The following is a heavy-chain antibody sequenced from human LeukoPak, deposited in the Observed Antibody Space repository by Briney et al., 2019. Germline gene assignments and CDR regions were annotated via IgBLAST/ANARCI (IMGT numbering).Heavy chain of an antibody. Sequence: PGGSLRLSCAASGFTFSSYAMTWVRQAPGKGLEWVSSISNDARFIYYADSLKGRFTVSRDNAKNSLYLQMNSLAVEDTAVYYCTTPAAGPGAEYSQYWGQGTLVTVSS. CDR3: TTPAAGPGAEYSQY. J-gene: IGHJ1*01. D-gene: IGHD6-13*01. CDR1: GFTFSSYA. CDR2: ISNDARFI. V-gene: IGHV3-21*01.